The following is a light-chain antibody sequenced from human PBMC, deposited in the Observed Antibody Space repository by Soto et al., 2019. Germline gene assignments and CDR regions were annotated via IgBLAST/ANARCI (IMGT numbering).Light chain of an antibody. J-gene: IGKJ4*01. CDR3: QQSYSFPLT. V-gene: IGKV1-12*01. Sequence: DIQMTQSPSTLSASVGDRVTITCRASQSISSWLAWYQQKPGKAPKLLISAAFTLQSGVPSRFSGSGSGTSFTLTITSLQPEDFATYYCQQSYSFPLTFGGGTKVDIK. CDR2: AAF. CDR1: QSISSW.